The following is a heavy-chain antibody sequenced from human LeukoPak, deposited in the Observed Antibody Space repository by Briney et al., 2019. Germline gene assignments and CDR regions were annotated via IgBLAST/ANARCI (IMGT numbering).Heavy chain of an antibody. Sequence: PGGSLRLSRAASGFTFSSYGMHWVRQAPGKGLEWVAVISYDGSNKYYADSVKGRFTISRDNSKNTLYLQMNSLRAEDTAVYYCARGRIAVAGLYYYGMDVWGKGTTVTVSS. V-gene: IGHV3-30*03. CDR2: ISYDGSNK. CDR3: ARGRIAVAGLYYYGMDV. CDR1: GFTFSSYG. J-gene: IGHJ6*04. D-gene: IGHD6-19*01.